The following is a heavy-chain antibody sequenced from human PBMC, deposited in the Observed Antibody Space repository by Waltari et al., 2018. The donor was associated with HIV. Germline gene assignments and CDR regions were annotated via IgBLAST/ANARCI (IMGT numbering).Heavy chain of an antibody. D-gene: IGHD2-8*01. CDR2: IYYSGDN. J-gene: IGHJ4*02. CDR1: GGSVSSGTYY. V-gene: IGHV4-39*01. CDR3: ARLDMVKTFIDY. Sequence: QLLESGPGFVKSSETLSVTCPVSGGSVSSGTYYWGWIRQPPGKGLEWIGSIYYSGDNYYNPSFKSRVTMSVDTSKNQFSLRLESVTAADTALYFCARLDMVKTFIDYWGQGTLVTVSS.